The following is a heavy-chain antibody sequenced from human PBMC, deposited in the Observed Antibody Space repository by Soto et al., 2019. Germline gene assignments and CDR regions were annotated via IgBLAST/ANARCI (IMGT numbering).Heavy chain of an antibody. V-gene: IGHV4-39*01. CDR2: IYYSGTT. CDR3: ASTETYYYDSSGSTSYYFDY. D-gene: IGHD3-22*01. CDR1: GDSITSNSYF. Sequence: PSETLSLTCSVSGDSITSNSYFWAWIRQPPGKGLEWIGSIYYSGTTYCNPSLKSRVTISVDRSKNQFSLKLSSVTAADTAVYYCASTETYYYDSSGSTSYYFDYWGQGTLVTAPQ. J-gene: IGHJ4*02.